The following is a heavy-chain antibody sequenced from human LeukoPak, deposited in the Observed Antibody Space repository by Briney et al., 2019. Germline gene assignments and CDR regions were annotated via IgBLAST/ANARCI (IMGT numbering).Heavy chain of an antibody. D-gene: IGHD3-9*01. Sequence: DPGGSLRLSCAASGFTFSNYAMSWVRQAPGKGLEWVSAITGSGGATYYADSVKGRFTISRDNSKNTLYLQMNSLRAEDTAVYYCAKWGDYDVLTGYYDPDYWGQGTLVTVSS. V-gene: IGHV3-23*01. CDR3: AKWGDYDVLTGYYDPDY. CDR2: ITGSGGAT. CDR1: GFTFSNYA. J-gene: IGHJ4*02.